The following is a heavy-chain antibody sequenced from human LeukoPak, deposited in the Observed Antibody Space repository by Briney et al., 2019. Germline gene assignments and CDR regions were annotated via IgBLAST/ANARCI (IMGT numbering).Heavy chain of an antibody. CDR2: ISGSGGST. CDR3: AKVVLGYCSGGSCPDY. J-gene: IGHJ4*02. D-gene: IGHD2-15*01. Sequence: PGGSLRLSCAASGFTFSSYAMSWVRQAPGKGLEWVSAISGSGGSTYYADSVKGRFTISRDNSKNTLYLQMNSLRAEDTAVYYCAKVVLGYCSGGSCPDYWGQGTLVTVSS. V-gene: IGHV3-23*01. CDR1: GFTFSSYA.